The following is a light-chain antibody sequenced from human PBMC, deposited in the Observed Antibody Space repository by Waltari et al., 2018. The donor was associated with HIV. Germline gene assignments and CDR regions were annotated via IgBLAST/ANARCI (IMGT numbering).Light chain of an antibody. J-gene: IGKJ3*01. CDR2: DAS. V-gene: IGKV3-11*01. CDR1: QSVNSY. CDR3: QQHSNWPLIT. Sequence: VLTQSPVTLSASPGERVTLSCRASQSVNSYLSWYHQKPGQAPRLLIYDASKRATGSPARFSGTGSGTDFTLTISSLEPEDFAVYFCQQHSNWPLITFGPGSTVDV.